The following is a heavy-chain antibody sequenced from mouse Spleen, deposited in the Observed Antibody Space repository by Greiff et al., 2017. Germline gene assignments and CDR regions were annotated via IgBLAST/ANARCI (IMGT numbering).Heavy chain of an antibody. D-gene: IGHD2-3*01. CDR2: INPNNGGT. Sequence: EVQLQQSGPELVKPGASVKISCKASGYTFTDYYMNWVKQSHGKSLEWIGDINPNNGGTSYNQKFKGKATLTVDKSSSTAYMELRSLTSEDSAVYYCARWLLRLGDYWGQGTSVTVSS. V-gene: IGHV1-26*01. CDR1: GYTFTDYY. J-gene: IGHJ4*01. CDR3: ARWLLRLGDY.